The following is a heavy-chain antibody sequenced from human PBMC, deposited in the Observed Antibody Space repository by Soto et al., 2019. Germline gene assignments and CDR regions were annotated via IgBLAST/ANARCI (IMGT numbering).Heavy chain of an antibody. CDR3: ARGIAAAKNYYFMDV. J-gene: IGHJ6*03. D-gene: IGHD6-13*01. CDR2: IIPILGIA. Sequence: SVKVSCKSSGGTFSSYTISWVRQAPGQGLEWMGRIIPILGIANYAQKFQGRVTITADKSTSTAYMELSSLRSEDTAVYYCARGIAAAKNYYFMDVWGNGTTVTVSS. V-gene: IGHV1-69*02. CDR1: GGTFSSYT.